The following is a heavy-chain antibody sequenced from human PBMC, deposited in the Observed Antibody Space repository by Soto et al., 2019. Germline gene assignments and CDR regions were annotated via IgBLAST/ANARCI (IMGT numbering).Heavy chain of an antibody. CDR1: GFTFSSYG. V-gene: IGHV3-33*01. CDR2: IWYDGSNK. J-gene: IGHJ4*02. D-gene: IGHD4-17*01. Sequence: GGSLRLSCAASGFTFSSYGMHWVRQAPGKGLEWVAVIWYDGSNKYYADSVKGRFTISRDNSKNTLYLQMNSLRAEDMAVYYCARDRTIHDYGGNFWDYWGQGTLVTVSS. CDR3: ARDRTIHDYGGNFWDY.